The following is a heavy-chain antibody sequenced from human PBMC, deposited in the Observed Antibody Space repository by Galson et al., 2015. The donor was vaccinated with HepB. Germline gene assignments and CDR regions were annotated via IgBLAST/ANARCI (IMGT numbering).Heavy chain of an antibody. CDR3: VRRGSGGLYYFDF. Sequence: SLRLSCAASGFTFSSYWMHWVRQAPGKGLVWVSRINNDGSSTSYADSVKGRFTISRDNAKNTLYLQMDSLRAEDTAVYYCVRRGSGGLYYFDFWGQGTLVTVSS. V-gene: IGHV3-74*01. CDR2: INNDGSST. CDR1: GFTFSSYW. D-gene: IGHD3-10*01. J-gene: IGHJ4*02.